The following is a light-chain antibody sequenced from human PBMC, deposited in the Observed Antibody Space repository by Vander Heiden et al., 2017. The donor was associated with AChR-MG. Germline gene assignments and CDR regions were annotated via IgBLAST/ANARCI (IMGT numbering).Light chain of an antibody. J-gene: IGLJ3*02. Sequence: QTVVPQEPSFSVSPGGTVTLTCGLSSGSVSTSYYPSWYQQTPGQAPRTLIYSTNIRASGVPDRFSGSILGNKAALTITGAQADDESDYYCVLYMGSGTWMFGGGTKLTVL. CDR3: VLYMGSGTWM. V-gene: IGLV8-61*01. CDR2: STN. CDR1: SGSVSTSYY.